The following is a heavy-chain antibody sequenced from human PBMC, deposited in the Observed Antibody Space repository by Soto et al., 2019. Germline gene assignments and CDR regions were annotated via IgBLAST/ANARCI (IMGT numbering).Heavy chain of an antibody. D-gene: IGHD6-13*01. CDR3: ARDQGSHPGD. Sequence: QVQLQESGPGLVRPSGTVSLTCAVSGLSISSDNWWSWVRQPPGKGLEWIGEIHHSGSTNYNPSLKSRVTMSVVPSNDLFSLTLNSVTAADTAFYYCARDQGSHPGDWGQGTLVSVSS. J-gene: IGHJ4*02. CDR1: GLSISSDNW. V-gene: IGHV4-4*02. CDR2: IHHSGST.